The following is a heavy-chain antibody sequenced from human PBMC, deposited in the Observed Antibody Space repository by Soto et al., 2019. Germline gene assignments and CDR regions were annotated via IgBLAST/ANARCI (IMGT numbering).Heavy chain of an antibody. CDR1: GYTFTSYG. Sequence: ASVKVSCKASGYTFTSYGISWVRQAPGQGLEWMGWISAYNGNTNYAQKPQGRVTMTTDTSTSTAYMELRSLRSDDTAVYYCATTANSYYYSYGMDVWGRGTTVTVSS. V-gene: IGHV1-18*01. D-gene: IGHD4-17*01. J-gene: IGHJ6*02. CDR2: ISAYNGNT. CDR3: ATTANSYYYSYGMDV.